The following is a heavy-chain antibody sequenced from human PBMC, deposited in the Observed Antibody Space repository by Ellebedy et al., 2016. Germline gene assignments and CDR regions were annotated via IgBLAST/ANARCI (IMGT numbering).Heavy chain of an antibody. CDR1: GFTFSTYG. V-gene: IGHV3-30*03. J-gene: IGHJ4*02. CDR3: ARELDY. CDR2: ISYDGSDV. Sequence: GGSLRLSXAVSGFTFSTYGMHWVRQAPGKGLEWLALISYDGSDVYYADSVKGRFTISRDNSKNSLYLQINSLGTEDTATYFCARELDYWGQGTLVTVSS.